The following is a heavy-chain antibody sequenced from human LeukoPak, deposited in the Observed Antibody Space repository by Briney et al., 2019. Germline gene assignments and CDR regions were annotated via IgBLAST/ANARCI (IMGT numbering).Heavy chain of an antibody. D-gene: IGHD1-14*01. CDR2: ISHIEST. V-gene: IGHV4-59*11. Sequence: PSETLSLTCTVSGASITGHYLTWLRQPPGKGLEWIGYISHIESTNYNPSLKSRLTISVDTSKNQFSLKLTSVTAADTAVYYCTRDRISINALDMWGQGTMVTVSS. J-gene: IGHJ3*02. CDR3: TRDRISINALDM. CDR1: GASITGHY.